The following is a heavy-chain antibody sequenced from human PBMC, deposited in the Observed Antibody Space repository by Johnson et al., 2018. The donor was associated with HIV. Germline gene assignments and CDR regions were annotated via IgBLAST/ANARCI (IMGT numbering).Heavy chain of an antibody. J-gene: IGHJ3*02. CDR1: GFTFSDYY. Sequence: QEQLVESGGGLVKPGGSLRLSCAASGFTFSDYYMSWIHQAPGKGLEWVSYISSSGSTIYYADSVKGRFTISRDNGMNSLYLQMNSLRADDTAVYYCARDPSRSPGAFDIWGQGTMVTVSS. CDR3: ARDPSRSPGAFDI. V-gene: IGHV3-11*01. CDR2: ISSSGSTI.